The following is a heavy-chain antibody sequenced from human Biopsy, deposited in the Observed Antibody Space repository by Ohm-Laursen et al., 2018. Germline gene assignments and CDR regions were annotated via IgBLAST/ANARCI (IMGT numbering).Heavy chain of an antibody. CDR3: ARGDYFDSNGYFWFDP. CDR2: IFNSANT. D-gene: IGHD3-22*01. Sequence: TLSLTWTVSGGSISSGGSYWSWIRQRPGKGLEWIGYIFNSANTYYNPSLKNLITISGDTSKNQFSLKLNSVTAADTAVYYCARGDYFDSNGYFWFDPWGQETLVTVSS. V-gene: IGHV4-31*01. CDR1: GGSISSGGSY. J-gene: IGHJ5*02.